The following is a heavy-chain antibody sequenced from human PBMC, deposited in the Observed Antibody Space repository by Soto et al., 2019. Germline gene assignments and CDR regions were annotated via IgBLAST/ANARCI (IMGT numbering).Heavy chain of an antibody. CDR3: ARDCSSTSCYAYP. CDR2: IIPILGIA. J-gene: IGHJ5*02. Sequence: QVQLVQSGAEVKKPGSSVKVSCKASGGTFSSYTVRWVRQAPGQGLEWMVRIIPILGIANYAQKFQGRVTITADKSTSTAYMELSSLRSEDTTVYYCARDCSSTSCYAYPWGQGTLVTVSS. CDR1: GGTFSSYT. V-gene: IGHV1-69*08. D-gene: IGHD2-2*01.